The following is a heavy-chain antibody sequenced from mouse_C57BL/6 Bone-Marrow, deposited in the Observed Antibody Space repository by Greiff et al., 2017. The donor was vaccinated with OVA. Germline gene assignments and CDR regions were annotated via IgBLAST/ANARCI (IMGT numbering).Heavy chain of an antibody. CDR2: IDPENGDT. CDR3: TTYYYGSSYGWYFDV. Sequence: EVQLQQSGAELVRPGASVKLSCTASGFNIKDDYMHWVKQRPEQGLEWIGWIDPENGDTEYASKVQGKATITADTTSNTAYLQLSSLTSEDTAVYYCTTYYYGSSYGWYFDVWGTGTTVTVSS. V-gene: IGHV14-4*01. D-gene: IGHD1-1*01. CDR1: GFNIKDDY. J-gene: IGHJ1*03.